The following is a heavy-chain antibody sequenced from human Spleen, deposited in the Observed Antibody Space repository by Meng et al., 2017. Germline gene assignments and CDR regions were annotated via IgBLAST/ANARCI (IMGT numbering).Heavy chain of an antibody. CDR1: GGSISSGGNY. J-gene: IGHJ5*02. CDR3: VRNEGYSFGA. V-gene: IGHV4-31*09. Sequence: QVQLQGSGPGLVKPSQTLSLTCTVSGGSISSGGNYWSWIRQHPGKGLEWIGEISQGSGRTNYNPSLKSRVTISLDKSKNQFSLNVNSVTAADTAVYYCVRNEGYSFGAWGQGTLVTVSS. D-gene: IGHD2-21*01. CDR2: ISQGSGRT.